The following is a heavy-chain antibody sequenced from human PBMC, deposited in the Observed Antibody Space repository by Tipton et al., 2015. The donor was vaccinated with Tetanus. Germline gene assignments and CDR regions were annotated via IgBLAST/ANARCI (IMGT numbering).Heavy chain of an antibody. Sequence: SLRLSCAASGLNFSTYAMSWVRQAPGKGLEWVSSLSGSADRTFYAGPVKGRFTISRDNPKNTLYLQMNGLRVEDTAVYYCSAATGAHWGQGTLVTVSS. D-gene: IGHD1-14*01. CDR1: GLNFSTYA. V-gene: IGHV3-23*01. CDR3: SAATGAH. J-gene: IGHJ4*02. CDR2: LSGSADRT.